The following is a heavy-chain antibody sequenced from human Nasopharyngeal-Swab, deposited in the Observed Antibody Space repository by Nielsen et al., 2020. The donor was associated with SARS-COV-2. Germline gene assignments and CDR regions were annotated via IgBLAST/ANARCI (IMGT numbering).Heavy chain of an antibody. Sequence: SETLSLTCTVSGGSISSGGYYWSWLRQHQGKGLEWIGYIYYSGSTYYNPSLKSRVTISVDTSKNQFSLKLSSVTAADTSVYYCARAMIVVVINAFDIWGQGTMVTVSS. CDR3: ARAMIVVVINAFDI. D-gene: IGHD3-22*01. CDR1: GGSISSGGYY. J-gene: IGHJ3*02. V-gene: IGHV4-31*03. CDR2: IYYSGST.